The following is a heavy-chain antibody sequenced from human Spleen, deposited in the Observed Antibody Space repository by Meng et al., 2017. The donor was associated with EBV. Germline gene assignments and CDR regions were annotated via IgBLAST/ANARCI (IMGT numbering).Heavy chain of an antibody. CDR3: AREGVVIAQDY. Sequence: QVPLVESGAEVKKPGASVKVSCKASGYTFSSYYLHWVRQAPGQGLEWMGIIHPGGGSTSYAQKFLGRVTMTRDTSTSTVYMELSSLRYEDTAVYYCAREGVVIAQDYWGQGTLVTVSS. D-gene: IGHD2-21*01. CDR1: GYTFSSYY. V-gene: IGHV1-46*01. CDR2: IHPGGGST. J-gene: IGHJ4*02.